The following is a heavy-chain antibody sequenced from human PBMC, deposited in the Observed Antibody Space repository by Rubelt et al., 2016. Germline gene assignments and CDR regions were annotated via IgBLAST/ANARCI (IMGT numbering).Heavy chain of an antibody. Sequence: QLQMQESGPGLVKPSETLSLTCTVSGDSIGSNYDFWAWIRQPPGKELEWLASIQYTGSAYNNPSLKSRVTISVDTSKNQFSLKLRSGTAADTAVYDCARGRDGDRMGCWGQGTLVTVSS. D-gene: IGHD3-10*01. CDR1: GDSIGSNYDF. CDR2: IQYTGSA. V-gene: IGHV4-39*01. CDR3: ARGRDGDRMGC. J-gene: IGHJ4*02.